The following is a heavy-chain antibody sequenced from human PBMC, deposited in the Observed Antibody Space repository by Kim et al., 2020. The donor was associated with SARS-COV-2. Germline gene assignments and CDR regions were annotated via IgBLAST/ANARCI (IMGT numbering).Heavy chain of an antibody. D-gene: IGHD6-13*01. CDR3: ARAPIAAAGIRFDY. V-gene: IGHV4-34*04. Sequence: SPPPMIRAPISVDTSKNQFSLKLSSVTAADTAVYYCARAPIAAAGIRFDYWGQGTLVTVSS. J-gene: IGHJ4*02.